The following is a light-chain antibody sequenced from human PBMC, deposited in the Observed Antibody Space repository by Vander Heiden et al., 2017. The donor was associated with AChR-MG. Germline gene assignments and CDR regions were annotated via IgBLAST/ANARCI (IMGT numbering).Light chain of an antibody. CDR2: GAS. V-gene: IGKV3-20*01. CDR3: QQYGSSPIT. Sequence: DIVLTQSPGTLSLSPGERGTLSCRASQSVSRNFLAWYQQKPGQAPRLLIYGASSRATGIPDRFSGSGSGTDFTLTISRLEPEDFAVYYCQQYGSSPITFGQGTRLEIK. J-gene: IGKJ5*01. CDR1: QSVSRNF.